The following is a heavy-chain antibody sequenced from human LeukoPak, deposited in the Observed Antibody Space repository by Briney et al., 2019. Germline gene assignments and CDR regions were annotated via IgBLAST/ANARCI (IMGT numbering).Heavy chain of an antibody. J-gene: IGHJ3*02. CDR1: GGSFSGYY. CDR2: INHSGST. V-gene: IGHV4-34*01. Sequence: SETLPLTCAVYGGSFSGYYWSWIRQPPGKGLEWIGEINHSGSTNYNPSLKSRVTISVDTSKNQFSLKLSSVTAADTAVYYCARGDYYDSTTRAFDIWGQGTMVTVSS. CDR3: ARGDYYDSTTRAFDI. D-gene: IGHD3-22*01.